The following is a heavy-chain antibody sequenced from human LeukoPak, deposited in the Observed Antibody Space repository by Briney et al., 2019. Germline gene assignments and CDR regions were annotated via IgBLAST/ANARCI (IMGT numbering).Heavy chain of an antibody. V-gene: IGHV3-23*01. D-gene: IGHD3-16*01. Sequence: GGSLRLSCAASGFTFRNYAMSWVRQAPGKGLEWVSTISDSGGNTYYGDSVRGRFTISRDNSKNTLSLQMNSLRVEDTALYYCAKDLGALTYGEGFWGQGTLVTVSS. CDR1: GFTFRNYA. CDR2: ISDSGGNT. CDR3: AKDLGALTYGEGF. J-gene: IGHJ4*02.